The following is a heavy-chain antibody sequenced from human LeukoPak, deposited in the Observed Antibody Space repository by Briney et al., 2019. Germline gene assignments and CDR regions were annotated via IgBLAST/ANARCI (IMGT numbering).Heavy chain of an antibody. D-gene: IGHD6-19*01. J-gene: IGHJ3*02. CDR3: AGLSMAVAGTRDAFDI. CDR1: GYTFTSYA. CDR2: INTNTGNP. Sequence: GASVKVSCKASGYTFTSYAMNWVRQAPGQGLEWMGWINTNTGNPTYAQGFTRRFVFSLDTSVSTAYLQISSLKAEDTAVYYCAGLSMAVAGTRDAFDIWGQGTMVTVSS. V-gene: IGHV7-4-1*02.